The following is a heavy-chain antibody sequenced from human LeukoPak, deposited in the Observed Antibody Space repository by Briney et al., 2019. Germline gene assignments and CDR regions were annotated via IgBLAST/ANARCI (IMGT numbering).Heavy chain of an antibody. CDR2: INHSGST. D-gene: IGHD5-24*01. V-gene: IGHV4-34*01. J-gene: IGHJ3*02. CDR3: ARGPTWRWLQWNAFDI. Sequence: SETLSLTCAVYGGSFSGYYWSWIRQPPGKGLEWIGEINHSGSTNYNPSLKSRVTISVDTSKNQFSLKLSSVTAADTAVYYCARGPTWRWLQWNAFDIWGQGTMVTVSS. CDR1: GGSFSGYY.